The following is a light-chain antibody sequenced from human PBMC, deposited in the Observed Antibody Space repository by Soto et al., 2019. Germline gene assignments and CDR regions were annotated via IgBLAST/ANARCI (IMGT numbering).Light chain of an antibody. J-gene: IGKJ1*01. Sequence: EIVMTQSPGTLSVSPGERATLSCRASQSVSSSLAWYQRKPGQAPRLLIYGASTRATGIPARFSGSGSGTEFTLTISSLQSEDFAVYYCQQYNTWPPVTFGQGTKVDIK. CDR1: QSVSSS. CDR3: QQYNTWPPVT. CDR2: GAS. V-gene: IGKV3-15*01.